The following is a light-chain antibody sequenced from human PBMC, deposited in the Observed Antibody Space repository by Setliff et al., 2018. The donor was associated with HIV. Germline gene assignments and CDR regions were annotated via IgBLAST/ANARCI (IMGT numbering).Light chain of an antibody. Sequence: NFMLTQPHSVSASPGKTVTISCTRSGGSIASDFVQWFQQRPGSAPSTLIYENKERPSGVPDRFSGSIDSSSNSASLTISGLKTEDEADYYCQSYDGDIRGVFGGGTKVTV. V-gene: IGLV6-57*03. CDR3: QSYDGDIRGV. CDR2: ENK. J-gene: IGLJ3*02. CDR1: GGSIASDF.